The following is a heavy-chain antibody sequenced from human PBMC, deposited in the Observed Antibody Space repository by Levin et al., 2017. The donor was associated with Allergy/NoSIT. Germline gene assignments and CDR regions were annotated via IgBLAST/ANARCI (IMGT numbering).Heavy chain of an antibody. J-gene: IGHJ6*03. CDR3: ARQSLQSAYYYYYMDV. V-gene: IGHV6-1*01. CDR2: TYYRSKWYN. D-gene: IGHD4-11*01. Sequence: PSQTLSLTCAISGDSVSSNSAAWNWIRQSPSRGLEWLGRTYYRSKWYNDYAVSVKSRITINPDTSKNQFSLQLNSVTPEDTAVYYCARQSLQSAYYYYYMDVWGKGTTVTVSS. CDR1: GDSVSSNSAA.